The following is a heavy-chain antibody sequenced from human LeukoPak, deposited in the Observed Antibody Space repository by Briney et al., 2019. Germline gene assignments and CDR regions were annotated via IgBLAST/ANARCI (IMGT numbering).Heavy chain of an antibody. J-gene: IGHJ4*02. Sequence: PGGSLRLSCAASGFTFSSYAMSWVRQAPGKGLEWVSAISGSGGSTYYADSVKSRFTISRDNSKNTLYLQMNSLRAEDTAVYYCAKDKEGRYYDILTGYIVYWGQGTLVTVSS. D-gene: IGHD3-9*01. CDR3: AKDKEGRYYDILTGYIVY. CDR1: GFTFSSYA. CDR2: ISGSGGST. V-gene: IGHV3-23*01.